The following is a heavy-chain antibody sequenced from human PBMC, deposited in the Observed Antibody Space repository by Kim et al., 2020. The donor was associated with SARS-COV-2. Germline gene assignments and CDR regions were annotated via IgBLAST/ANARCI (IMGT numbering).Heavy chain of an antibody. CDR3: ARGRGVPPGETRPRGYYYYYYGMDV. J-gene: IGHJ6*02. D-gene: IGHD3-16*01. V-gene: IGHV1-8*01. CDR2: MNPNSGNT. CDR1: GYTFTSYD. Sequence: ASVKVSCKASGYTFTSYDINWVRQATGQGLEWMGWMNPNSGNTGYAQKFQGRVTMTRNTSISTAYMELSSLRSEDTAVYYCARGRGVPPGETRPRGYYYYYYGMDVWGQGTTVTVSS.